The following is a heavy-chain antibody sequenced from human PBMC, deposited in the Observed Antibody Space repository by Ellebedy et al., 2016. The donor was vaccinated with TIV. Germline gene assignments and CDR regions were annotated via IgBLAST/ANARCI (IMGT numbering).Heavy chain of an antibody. J-gene: IGHJ4*02. CDR1: GFTYSSYS. CDR3: CRVEGGGFYAY. V-gene: IGHV3-72*01. D-gene: IGHD3-22*01. CDR2: TRDKTKSYTT. Sequence: GESLKISCAASGFTYSSYSMNWVRQAPGKGLEWVGRTRDKTKSYTTDYAASVKGRFTVSRDDSQSSLYLQMDSLKTEDTALYYCCRVEGGGFYAYWGQGTLVSVSS.